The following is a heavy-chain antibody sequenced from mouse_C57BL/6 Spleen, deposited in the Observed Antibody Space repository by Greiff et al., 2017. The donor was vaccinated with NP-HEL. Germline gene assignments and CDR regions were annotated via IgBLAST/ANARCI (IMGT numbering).Heavy chain of an antibody. J-gene: IGHJ3*01. CDR3: ARRGNYWSWFAY. Sequence: QVQLQQPGAELVMPGASVKLSCKASGYTFTSYWMHWVKQRPGQGLEWIGEIDPSDSYTNYNQKFKGKSTLTVDKSSSTAYMQLSSLTSEDSAVYYCARRGNYWSWFAYWGQGTLVTVSA. V-gene: IGHV1-69*01. D-gene: IGHD2-1*01. CDR2: IDPSDSYT. CDR1: GYTFTSYW.